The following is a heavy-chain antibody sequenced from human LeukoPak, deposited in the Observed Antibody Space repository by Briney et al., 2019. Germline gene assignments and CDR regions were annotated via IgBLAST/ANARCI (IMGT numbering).Heavy chain of an antibody. D-gene: IGHD6-13*01. Sequence: PGGSLRLSCAASGFTFSSYSMNWVRRALGKGLEWVAFIRYDGSNKYYADSVKGRFTISRDNSKNTLYLQMNSLRAEDTAVYYCAKDLFPYSSSCFDYWGQGTLVTVSS. CDR3: AKDLFPYSSSCFDY. J-gene: IGHJ4*02. CDR1: GFTFSSYS. V-gene: IGHV3-30*02. CDR2: IRYDGSNK.